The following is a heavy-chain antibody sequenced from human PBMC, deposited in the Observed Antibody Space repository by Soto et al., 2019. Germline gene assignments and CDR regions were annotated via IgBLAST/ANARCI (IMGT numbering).Heavy chain of an antibody. D-gene: IGHD3-3*01. CDR2: ISGSADGT. J-gene: IGHJ3*01. Sequence: EVKLLESGGGLAQPGGSLRLSCVGSGFTFDSYAISWVRQAPGERLPWIAAISGSADGTDYAHSVRGRFTISRDKAKKTVHLQMDSLRVEDTAVYFCAKDTVGGYSFWSGYYSDGLDVWGQGTLVTVS. CDR3: AKDTVGGYSFWSGYYSDGLDV. CDR1: GFTFDSYA. V-gene: IGHV3-23*01.